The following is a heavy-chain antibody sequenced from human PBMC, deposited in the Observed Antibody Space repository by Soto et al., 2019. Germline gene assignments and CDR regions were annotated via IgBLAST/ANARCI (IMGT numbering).Heavy chain of an antibody. CDR3: ARYNWNYAFDI. D-gene: IGHD1-7*01. CDR1: GFSVSSNY. J-gene: IGHJ3*02. V-gene: IGHV3-53*01. CDR2: IYSGGST. Sequence: PGGSLRLCCAASGFSVSSNYMSWVRQAPGKGLECVSLIYSGGSTYYADSVKGRFTISRHNFNNTLYLQMNSLRAEDTAVYYCARYNWNYAFDIWGQGTMVTVSS.